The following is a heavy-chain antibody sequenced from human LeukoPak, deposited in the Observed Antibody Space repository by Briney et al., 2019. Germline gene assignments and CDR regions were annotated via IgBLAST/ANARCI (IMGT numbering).Heavy chain of an antibody. CDR1: GGSISRYY. CDR3: ARYDFLSGSHDAFDV. D-gene: IGHD3-3*01. Sequence: SETLSLTCIVSGGSISRYYWGWIRQPPGKGLEWIGYIYYSGSTKNNPSLKSRVTISVDTSKNQFSLKLSSVTAAGTAVYYCARYDFLSGSHDAFDVWGQGTMVTVSS. CDR2: IYYSGST. J-gene: IGHJ3*01. V-gene: IGHV4-59*01.